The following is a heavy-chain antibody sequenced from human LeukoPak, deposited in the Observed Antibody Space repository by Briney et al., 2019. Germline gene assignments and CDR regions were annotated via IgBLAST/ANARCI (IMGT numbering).Heavy chain of an antibody. Sequence: SETLSLTCAVSGVSFSSHYWTWIRQSPGTGLERIGYISHIGRTNYNPSLKSRVTISIDTSKNQFSLKLRSVTAADTAVYYCARDLVTVTKGFDIWGQGTMVSVSS. J-gene: IGHJ3*02. CDR1: GVSFSSHY. V-gene: IGHV4-59*11. CDR3: ARDLVTVTKGFDI. CDR2: ISHIGRT. D-gene: IGHD4-17*01.